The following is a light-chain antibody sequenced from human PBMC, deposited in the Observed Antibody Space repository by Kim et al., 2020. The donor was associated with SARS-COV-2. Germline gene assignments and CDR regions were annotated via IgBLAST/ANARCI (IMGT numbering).Light chain of an antibody. CDR3: ASWDVSLDGWV. J-gene: IGLJ3*02. Sequence: GQRVTISCSGSSSNVGSKTVNWDQQLPGAAPKLLIDTNNQRPSGVPDRFSASKSGTSASLAISGLQSDDEADYYCASWDVSLDGWVFGGGTKLTVL. V-gene: IGLV1-44*01. CDR2: TNN. CDR1: SSNVGSKT.